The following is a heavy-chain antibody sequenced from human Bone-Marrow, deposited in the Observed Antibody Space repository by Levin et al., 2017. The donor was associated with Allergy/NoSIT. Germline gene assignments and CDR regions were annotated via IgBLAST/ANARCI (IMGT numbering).Heavy chain of an antibody. Sequence: SPTLSLTCTVSGGSVSSGSYYWSWIRQPPGKGLEWIGYIYYSGSTNYNPSLKSRVTISVDTSKNQFSLKLSSVTAADTAVYYCARDPFDSGDSLWFDPWGQGTLVTVSS. CDR2: IYYSGST. CDR1: GGSVSSGSYY. CDR3: ARDPFDSGDSLWFDP. D-gene: IGHD5-12*01. J-gene: IGHJ5*02. V-gene: IGHV4-61*01.